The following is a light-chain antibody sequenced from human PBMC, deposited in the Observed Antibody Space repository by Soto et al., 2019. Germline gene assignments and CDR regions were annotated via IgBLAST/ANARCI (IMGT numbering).Light chain of an antibody. V-gene: IGKV1-9*01. CDR3: QQPNGLT. CDR1: QGISSY. J-gene: IGKJ4*01. CDR2: AAS. Sequence: DIPLTQSPSFLSASVGDRVTITCRASQGISSYLAWYQQKPGKAPKLLIYAASTLQSGVPSRFSGSGSGTDFTLTISSLQPEDFATYYCQQPNGLTFGGGTKVEIK.